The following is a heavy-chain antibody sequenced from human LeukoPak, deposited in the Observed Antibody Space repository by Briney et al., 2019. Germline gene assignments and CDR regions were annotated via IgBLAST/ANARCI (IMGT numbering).Heavy chain of an antibody. J-gene: IGHJ4*02. CDR3: ALLGYCSSTSCFRPPFYFDY. Sequence: PSETLSLSCTVSGGSISSSSYYWGWIRQPPGKGLEWIGSVYYSGRNYYNPSLKGRATISVDTSKNQFSLKLSSVTAADTAVYYCALLGYCSSTSCFRPPFYFDYWGQGTLVTVSS. V-gene: IGHV4-39*01. D-gene: IGHD2-2*01. CDR2: VYYSGRN. CDR1: GGSISSSSYY.